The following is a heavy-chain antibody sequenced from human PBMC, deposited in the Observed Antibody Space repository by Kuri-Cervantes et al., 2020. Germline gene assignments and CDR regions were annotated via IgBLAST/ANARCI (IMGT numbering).Heavy chain of an antibody. D-gene: IGHD3-10*01. CDR1: GYTFTSYY. V-gene: IGHV1-46*01. CDR3: ARATGLGNYARADY. Sequence: ASVKVSCKASGYTFTSYYMHWVRQAPGQGLEWMGIINPSGGSPSYAHKFQGRVTMTRDTSTSAVYLELSSLRSEDTAVYYCARATGLGNYARADYWGQGTLVTVSS. J-gene: IGHJ4*02. CDR2: INPSGGSP.